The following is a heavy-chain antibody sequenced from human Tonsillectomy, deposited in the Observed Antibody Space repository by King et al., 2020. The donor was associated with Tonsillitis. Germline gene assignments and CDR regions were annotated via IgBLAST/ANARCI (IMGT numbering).Heavy chain of an antibody. V-gene: IGHV3-21*01. CDR3: ATSREYLRAVIADY. CDR1: GFTFSSYS. D-gene: IGHD2-21*01. Sequence: VQLVESGGGLVEPGGSLRLSCAASGFTFSSYSMTWVRQAPGKGLEWVSSIGTSSRYIYYADSLKGRFTISRDNAENSLYLQMNSLGAENTAVYFCATSREYLRAVIADYWGQGTLVTVSS. J-gene: IGHJ4*02. CDR2: IGTSSRYI.